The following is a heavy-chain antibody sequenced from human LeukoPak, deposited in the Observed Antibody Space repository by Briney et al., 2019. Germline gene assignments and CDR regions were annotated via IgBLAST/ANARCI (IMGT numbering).Heavy chain of an antibody. V-gene: IGHV4-59*01. D-gene: IGHD3-3*01. CDR3: ATDSPRTAFDI. CDR2: IYYSGST. CDR1: GGSISSYY. Sequence: SETLSLTCTVSGGSISSYYWSWIRQPPGKGLEWIGYIYYSGSTNYNPSLKSRVTISVDTSKNQFSLKLSSVTAADTAVYYCATDSPRTAFDIWGRGTMVTVSS. J-gene: IGHJ3*02.